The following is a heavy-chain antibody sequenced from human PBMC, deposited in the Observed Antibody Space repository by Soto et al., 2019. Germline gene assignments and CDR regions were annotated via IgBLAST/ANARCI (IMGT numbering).Heavy chain of an antibody. D-gene: IGHD5-12*01. CDR2: ITSKTDGGTI. Sequence: GGSLRLSCATSGFTFSDAWMNWVRQAPGKGLEWVGLITSKTDGGTIDYPAPVKVRFTISRDDSRNTLYLQMNSLKTEDTAVYYCTTAHPRGPDYWGQGPLFTVSS. CDR1: GFTFSDAW. V-gene: IGHV3-15*01. CDR3: TTAHPRGPDY. J-gene: IGHJ4*02.